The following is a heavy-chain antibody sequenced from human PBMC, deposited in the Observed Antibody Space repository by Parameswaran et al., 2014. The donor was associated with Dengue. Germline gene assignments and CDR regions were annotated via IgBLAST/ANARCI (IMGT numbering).Heavy chain of an antibody. Sequence: WVRQAPGQRLEWMGWINAGNGNTKYSQKFQGRVTITRDTSASTAYMELSSLRSEDTAVYYCARGDYGDYRLDVWAKDHGHRLL. CDR3: ARGDYGDYRLDV. J-gene: IGHJ6*04. CDR2: INAGNGNT. D-gene: IGHD4-17*01. V-gene: IGHV1-3*01.